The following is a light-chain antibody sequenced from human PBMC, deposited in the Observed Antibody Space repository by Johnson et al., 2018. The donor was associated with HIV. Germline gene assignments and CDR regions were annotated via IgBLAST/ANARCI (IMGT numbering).Light chain of an antibody. CDR2: QNT. CDR1: SSDMGRYA. CDR3: GTWDNSLKAEV. Sequence: QSVLTQPPSVSAAPGQKVTISCSGSSSDMGRYAVSWYQELPGTAPKLLIYQNTWRPSWIPDRFSGSTSGASATLAITGLQTGDEADYYCGTWDNSLKAEVFGTGTKGTVL. J-gene: IGLJ1*01. V-gene: IGLV1-51*02.